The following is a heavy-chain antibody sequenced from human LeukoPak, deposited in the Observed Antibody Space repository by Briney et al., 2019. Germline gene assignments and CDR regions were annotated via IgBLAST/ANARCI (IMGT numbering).Heavy chain of an antibody. V-gene: IGHV6-1*01. CDR1: GDSVFSNSAA. Sequence: SQTLSLTCAISGDSVFSNSAAWNWIRQSPSRGLEWLGRTYYRSKWYNDYPVSVKGRITINPDISKNQFSLQLDSVTPEDTAVYYCERGETVIVYCFDYGGQEPLVTVSS. CDR3: ERGETVIVYCFDY. CDR2: TYYRSKWYN. D-gene: IGHD2-21*01. J-gene: IGHJ4*02.